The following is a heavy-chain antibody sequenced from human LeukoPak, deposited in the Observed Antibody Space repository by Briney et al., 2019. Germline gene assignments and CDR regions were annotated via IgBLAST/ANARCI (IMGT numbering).Heavy chain of an antibody. CDR2: IYYGGST. J-gene: IGHJ4*02. CDR1: GGSISSYY. D-gene: IGHD2-15*01. CDR3: ARTFATSTLSGSFDY. V-gene: IGHV4-59*08. Sequence: SETLSLTCTVSGGSISSYYWSWIRQPPGKGLEWIGYIYYGGSTNYNPSLKSRVTISVDTSKNQFSLKLSSVTAADTAVYYCARTFATSTLSGSFDYWGQGTLVTVSS.